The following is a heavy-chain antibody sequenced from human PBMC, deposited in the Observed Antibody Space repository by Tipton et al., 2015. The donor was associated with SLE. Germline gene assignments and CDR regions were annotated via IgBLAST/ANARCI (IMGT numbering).Heavy chain of an antibody. CDR2: ISGNGQNT. Sequence: SLRLSCAASGFTFSTYAITWVRQSPTKGLQWVSSISGNGQNTYYADSAQGRFTISRDSSTNTVFLQMNRLRVEDTAVYYCARSRLFGVGKVYCFDYWGQGTLVPVSS. D-gene: IGHD3-3*01. J-gene: IGHJ4*02. CDR3: ARSRLFGVGKVYCFDY. V-gene: IGHV3-23*01. CDR1: GFTFSTYA.